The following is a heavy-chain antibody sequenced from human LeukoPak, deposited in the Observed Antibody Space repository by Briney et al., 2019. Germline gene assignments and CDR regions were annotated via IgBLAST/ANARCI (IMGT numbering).Heavy chain of an antibody. Sequence: GGSLRLSCAASGFTFSSYGMHWVRQAPGKGLEWVALIWYDGSNKYYTDSVKGRLTISRDNSKNTLYLQMNSLRAEDTAIYYCAREGPRGNSQFDYWGQGTLVTVSP. J-gene: IGHJ4*02. V-gene: IGHV3-33*01. CDR2: IWYDGSNK. CDR1: GFTFSSYG. CDR3: AREGPRGNSQFDY. D-gene: IGHD2/OR15-2a*01.